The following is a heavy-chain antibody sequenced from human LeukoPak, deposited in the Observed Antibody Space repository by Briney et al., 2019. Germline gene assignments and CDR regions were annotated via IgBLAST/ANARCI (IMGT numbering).Heavy chain of an antibody. J-gene: IGHJ4*02. D-gene: IGHD3-22*01. CDR1: GGSISGYY. CDR3: ARDRWGSSGHFDY. Sequence: SETLSPTCIVSGGSISGYYWSWIRQPPGKGLEWIGYMYNSGSTNYNPSLKSRVTISVDTSNNQFSLKLSAVTAADTAVYYCARDRWGSSGHFDYWGQGTLVTVSS. V-gene: IGHV4-59*01. CDR2: MYNSGST.